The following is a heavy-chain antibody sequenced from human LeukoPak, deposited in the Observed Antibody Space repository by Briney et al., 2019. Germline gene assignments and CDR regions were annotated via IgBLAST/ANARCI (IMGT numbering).Heavy chain of an antibody. Sequence: SETLSLTCAVYGGSFSGYYWSWIRQPPGKGLEWIGEINHSGSTNYNPSLKSRVTISVDTSKNQFSLKLSSVTAADTAVYYCARGRDSRGCRFDIWGQGTMVTVSS. CDR3: ARGRDSRGCRFDI. J-gene: IGHJ3*02. D-gene: IGHD2-21*02. V-gene: IGHV4-34*01. CDR1: GGSFSGYY. CDR2: INHSGST.